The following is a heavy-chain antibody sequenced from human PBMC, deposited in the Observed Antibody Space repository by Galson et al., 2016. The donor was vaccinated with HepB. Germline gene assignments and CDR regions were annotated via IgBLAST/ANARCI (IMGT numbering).Heavy chain of an antibody. CDR2: ITSDGSGT. Sequence: SLRLSCAASGFTFSDYWMLWVRQAPGKGLVWVSRITSDGSGTFYADSVKDRFTISRDNAQNTLYLQMNSLKVEDTAIYYCKRDEAGVGATIDYWGQGTLVTVSS. D-gene: IGHD1-26*01. V-gene: IGHV3-74*01. CDR1: GFTFSDYW. J-gene: IGHJ4*02. CDR3: KRDEAGVGATIDY.